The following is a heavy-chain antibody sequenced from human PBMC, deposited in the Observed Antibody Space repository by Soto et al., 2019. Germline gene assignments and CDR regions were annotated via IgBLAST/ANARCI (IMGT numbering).Heavy chain of an antibody. Sequence: GGSLRLSCAASGFTFSSYWMSWVRQAPGKGLEWVANIKQDGSEKYYVDSVKGRFTISRDNAKNSLYLQMNSLRAEDTDVYYCARAVYSSGWYFDAFDIWGQGTMVTVSS. CDR2: IKQDGSEK. V-gene: IGHV3-7*03. D-gene: IGHD6-19*01. CDR3: ARAVYSSGWYFDAFDI. J-gene: IGHJ3*02. CDR1: GFTFSSYW.